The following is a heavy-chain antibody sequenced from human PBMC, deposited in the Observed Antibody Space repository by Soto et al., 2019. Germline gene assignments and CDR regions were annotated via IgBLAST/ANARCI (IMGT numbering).Heavy chain of an antibody. CDR1: GGSFSGYY. J-gene: IGHJ5*02. Sequence: QVQLQQWGAGLLKPSETLSLTCAVYGGSFSGYYWSWIRQPPGKGLEWIGEINHSGSTNYNPSLKSRVTISVDTSKNQFSLKLSSVTAADTAVYYCARGGHTVCYRGYCSSTSHAITWFDPWGQGTLVTVSS. V-gene: IGHV4-34*01. D-gene: IGHD2-2*03. CDR3: ARGGHTVCYRGYCSSTSHAITWFDP. CDR2: INHSGST.